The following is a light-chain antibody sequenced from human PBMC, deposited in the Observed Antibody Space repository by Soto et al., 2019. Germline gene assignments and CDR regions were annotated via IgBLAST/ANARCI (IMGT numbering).Light chain of an antibody. Sequence: EVLMAQSPDTLYVSPGERVTLSCRASQSVSDKLAWYQKKPGQGPSIVVYRASTRTLGIPARFSGSESGTEFTLTISRLQSEEFAIYECQQYNTWTITVGQRTRLENK. CDR2: RAS. CDR3: QQYNTWTIT. CDR1: QSVSDK. V-gene: IGKV3-15*01. J-gene: IGKJ5*01.